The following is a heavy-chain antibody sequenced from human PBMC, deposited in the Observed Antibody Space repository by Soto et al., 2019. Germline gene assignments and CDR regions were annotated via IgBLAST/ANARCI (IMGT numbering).Heavy chain of an antibody. CDR3: ARGQEGVVATH. J-gene: IGHJ4*02. CDR2: IKDGGLT. Sequence: QVQLQQWGAGLLKPSETLSLTCVVYGGSLSGYYWSWIRQPPGKGLEWIGEIKDGGLTNYSPSLKSRATISADRPKNQFSLKLYSETAADTAVYYCARGQEGVVATHWDQGSLVTVSS. V-gene: IGHV4-34*01. CDR1: GGSLSGYY. D-gene: IGHD5-12*01.